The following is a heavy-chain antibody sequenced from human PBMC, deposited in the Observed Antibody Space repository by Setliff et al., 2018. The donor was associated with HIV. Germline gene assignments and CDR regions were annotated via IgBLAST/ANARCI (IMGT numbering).Heavy chain of an antibody. V-gene: IGHV3-66*01. D-gene: IGHD1-20*01. Sequence: PWGSLRLSCAASGFNVNNKYMSWVRQAPGKGLEWVSIIYSDDYTKYADSLKGRFTISRDTSKNTLYLQMNSLRAEDTAVYYCARDPGRYNGMDVWGQGTTVTVSS. CDR2: IYSDDYT. CDR3: ARDPGRYNGMDV. CDR1: GFNVNNKY. J-gene: IGHJ6*02.